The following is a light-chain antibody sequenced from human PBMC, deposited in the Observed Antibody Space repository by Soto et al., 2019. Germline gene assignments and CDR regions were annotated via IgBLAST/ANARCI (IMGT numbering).Light chain of an antibody. CDR3: QQSYKTPWT. CDR2: AAS. J-gene: IGKJ1*01. V-gene: IGKV1-39*01. CDR1: QSISSY. Sequence: DIQMTQSPSSLSASVGDRVTITCRASQSISSYLNWYQQKPGKATKILIYAASSLQSGVPSRFSGSESGTDFTLTISSLQPEDFATYYCQQSYKTPWTFGQGTKVEIK.